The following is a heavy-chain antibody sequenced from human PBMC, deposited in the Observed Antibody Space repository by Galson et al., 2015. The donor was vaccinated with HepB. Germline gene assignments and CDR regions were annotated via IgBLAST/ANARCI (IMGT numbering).Heavy chain of an antibody. Sequence: SLRLSCAASGFSFDDYAMSWVRQAPGKGLEWVSGITWNNGTYYADSVTGRFTISRDNAKNSLYLQMNSLRAEDTALYYCAKDHSNTWYIGGCFDSWGQGILVTVSS. J-gene: IGHJ5*01. CDR3: AKDHSNTWYIGGCFDS. CDR1: GFSFDDYA. D-gene: IGHD2-2*01. V-gene: IGHV3-9*01. CDR2: ITWNNGT.